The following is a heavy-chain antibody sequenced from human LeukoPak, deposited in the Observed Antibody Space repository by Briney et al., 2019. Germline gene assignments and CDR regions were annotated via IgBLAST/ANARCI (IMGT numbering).Heavy chain of an antibody. D-gene: IGHD6-6*01. J-gene: IGHJ4*02. CDR1: GFTFNNYA. CDR3: ARIGYSSSSFDY. V-gene: IGHV3-23*01. Sequence: GGSLRLSCAASGFTFNNYAMTWVRQAPGKGLEWVSIISSGGSSANYADSVKGRFTISRDNAKTSVYLQMSSLRAEDTAVYFCARIGYSSSSFDYWGQGTLVTVSS. CDR2: ISSGGSSA.